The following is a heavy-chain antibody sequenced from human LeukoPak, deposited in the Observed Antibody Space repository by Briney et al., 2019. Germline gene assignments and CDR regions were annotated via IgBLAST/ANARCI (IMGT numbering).Heavy chain of an antibody. D-gene: IGHD5-12*01. CDR3: AKNSGLHDL. CDR2: INLAGSET. CDR1: GFNFAGVW. J-gene: IGHJ4*02. V-gene: IGHV3-7*01. Sequence: GGSLRLSCAASGFNFAGVWMTWISQAAGRWPEWVANINLAGSETYYLDSVKGRFTISRDNAKNSLYLQMDSLRAEDTALYYCAKNSGLHDLWGQGTLVTVSS.